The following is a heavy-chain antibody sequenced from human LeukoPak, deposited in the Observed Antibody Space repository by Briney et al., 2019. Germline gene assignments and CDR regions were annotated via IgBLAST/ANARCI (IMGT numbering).Heavy chain of an antibody. J-gene: IGHJ6*03. D-gene: IGHD3-22*01. V-gene: IGHV3-23*01. CDR3: ARDEYYYDSSGYFSATKKYYYYYYMDV. CDR1: GFTFSSYA. Sequence: QPGGSLRLSCAASGFTFSSYAMSWVRQAPGKGPEWVSGISARDGSTWYGDSGKGRFTISRDNSKTTLYLQMNSLRAEDTAVYYCARDEYYYDSSGYFSATKKYYYYYYMDVWGKGTTVTVSS. CDR2: ISARDGST.